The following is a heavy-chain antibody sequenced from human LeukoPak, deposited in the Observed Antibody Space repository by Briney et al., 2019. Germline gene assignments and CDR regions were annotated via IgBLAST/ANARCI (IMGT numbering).Heavy chain of an antibody. CDR2: ISYDGSNK. D-gene: IGHD4-17*01. J-gene: IGHJ2*01. Sequence: GGSLRLSCAASGFSISGYAMSWVRQAPGKGLEWVAVISYDGSNKYYAASVKGRFTISRDNSKNTLYLQMNSLRAEDTAVYYCAKPTGPMPDWYFDLWGRSTLVTVSS. CDR1: GFSISGYA. CDR3: AKPTGPMPDWYFDL. V-gene: IGHV3-30*18.